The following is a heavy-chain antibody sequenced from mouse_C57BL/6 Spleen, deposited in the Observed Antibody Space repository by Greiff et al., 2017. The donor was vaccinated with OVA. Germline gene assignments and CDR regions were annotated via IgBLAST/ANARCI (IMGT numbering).Heavy chain of an antibody. CDR1: GYTFTSYW. Sequence: QVQLQQPGAELVKPGASVKLSCKASGYTFTSYWMHWVKQRPGQGLEWIGRIDPNSGGTNYNEKFKSKATLAVDNPTSTAYMQLSSLKSEDSAVYYCASSRENDAFDYWGQGTTLTVSS. D-gene: IGHD2-3*01. CDR2: IDPNSGGT. J-gene: IGHJ2*01. V-gene: IGHV1-72*01. CDR3: ASSRENDAFDY.